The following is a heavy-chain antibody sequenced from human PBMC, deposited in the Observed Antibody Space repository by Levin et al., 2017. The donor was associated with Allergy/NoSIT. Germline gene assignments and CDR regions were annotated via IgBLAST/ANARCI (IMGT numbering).Heavy chain of an antibody. CDR3: ARVAGYSYGYYFAY. V-gene: IGHV4-30-2*01. CDR1: GGSISSGGYS. J-gene: IGHJ4*02. D-gene: IGHD5-18*01. Sequence: LSQTLSLTCAVSGGSISSGGYSWSWIRQPPGKGLEWIGNIYLSGSTNDNPSLKSRVTMSVDRSKNQFSLKLSYVTAADPAVYYCARVAGYSYGYYFAYWGPGTLVTVSS. CDR2: IYLSGST.